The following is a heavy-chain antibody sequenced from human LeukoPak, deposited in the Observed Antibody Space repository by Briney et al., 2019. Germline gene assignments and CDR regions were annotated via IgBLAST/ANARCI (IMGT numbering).Heavy chain of an antibody. J-gene: IGHJ6*03. D-gene: IGHD3-3*01. Sequence: ASVKVSCKASGYTFTNYYIHWVRQAPGQGLECMGIINPSGGSTSYAQKFQGRVTMTRDMSTSTVYMELSSLRSEDTAVYFCARSLFRFLEWSYRSYYYYYMDVWGKGTTVTVSS. CDR3: ARSLFRFLEWSYRSYYYYYMDV. CDR1: GYTFTNYY. CDR2: INPSGGST. V-gene: IGHV1-46*01.